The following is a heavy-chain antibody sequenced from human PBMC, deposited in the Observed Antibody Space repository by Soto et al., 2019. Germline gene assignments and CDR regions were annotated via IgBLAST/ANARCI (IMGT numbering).Heavy chain of an antibody. D-gene: IGHD2-8*02. CDR1: GFTFSAYD. Sequence: EVQLVESGGGLVQPGGSLRLSCAASGFTFSAYDMHWVRQPTGKGLEWVSAIGTLHDTYYPDSVKGRFTISRENAKNSLYLQMDRLETGGEGWYYWSRRASHWYGGGGWFDPWGQGTLVTVSS. CDR2: IGTLHDT. V-gene: IGHV3-13*01. CDR3: SRRASHWYGGGGWFDP. J-gene: IGHJ5*02.